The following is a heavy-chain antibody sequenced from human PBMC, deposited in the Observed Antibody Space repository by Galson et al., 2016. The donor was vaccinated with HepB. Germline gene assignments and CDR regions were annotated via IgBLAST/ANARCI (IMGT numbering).Heavy chain of an antibody. CDR2: TSSGSSYI. D-gene: IGHD2-15*01. CDR1: GFTFRSYV. Sequence: SLRLSCAASGFTFRSYVMNWVRQAPGKGLEWVSSTSSGSSYIYYADSVKGRFTISRDNAKNSLHLQMNSLRAEDTAVYYCARNRLGWSLLEAMDSWGQGTLFTVSS. CDR3: ARNRLGWSLLEAMDS. V-gene: IGHV3-21*01. J-gene: IGHJ4*02.